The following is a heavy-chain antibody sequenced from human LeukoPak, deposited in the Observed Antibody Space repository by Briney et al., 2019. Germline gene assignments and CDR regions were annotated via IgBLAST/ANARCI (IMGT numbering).Heavy chain of an antibody. Sequence: ASVKVSCKASGYTFTTYYMHWVRQAPGQGLEWLGIINPSGGSTNYAQKFQGRVTMTRDMSTSTVYMELSSLRAEDTAVYYCAELGITMIGGVWGKGTTVTISS. D-gene: IGHD3-10*02. CDR2: INPSGGST. CDR1: GYTFTTYY. V-gene: IGHV1-46*01. CDR3: AELGITMIGGV. J-gene: IGHJ6*04.